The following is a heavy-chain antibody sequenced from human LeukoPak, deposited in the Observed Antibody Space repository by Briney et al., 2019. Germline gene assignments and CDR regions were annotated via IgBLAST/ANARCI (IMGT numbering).Heavy chain of an antibody. CDR1: GASISSSGSY. Sequence: SETLSLTCTVSGASISSSGSYWAWIRQPPGKGLEWVGTIFYSGTSYSNPSLKSLLTMSVDTSKNQFSLNLRSFTAADTAVYYCARILARQFTSFSDLTPYSYYYIDVWGNGTAVSVSS. D-gene: IGHD3-9*01. J-gene: IGHJ6*03. CDR3: ARILARQFTSFSDLTPYSYYYIDV. V-gene: IGHV4-39*07. CDR2: IFYSGTS.